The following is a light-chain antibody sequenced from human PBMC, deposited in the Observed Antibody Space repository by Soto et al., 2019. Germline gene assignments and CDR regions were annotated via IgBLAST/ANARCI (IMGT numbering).Light chain of an antibody. CDR3: QQYNTYSSLT. J-gene: IGKJ4*01. Sequence: DVQLTQSPSTLSASVGERVTRTCRDSQSISSWLAWYQQKLGRAPRLLIYDASSLESGVPSRFSGSGYGTEFTLTISSLQPDDFATYYCQQYNTYSSLTFGGGTKVDIK. CDR2: DAS. V-gene: IGKV1-5*01. CDR1: QSISSW.